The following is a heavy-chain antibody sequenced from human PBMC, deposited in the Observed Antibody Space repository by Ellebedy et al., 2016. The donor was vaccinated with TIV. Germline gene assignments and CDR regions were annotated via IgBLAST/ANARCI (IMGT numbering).Heavy chain of an antibody. CDR2: ISTTNSYI. CDR1: GASFSDST. D-gene: IGHD2-15*01. Sequence: PGGSLRLSCAVSGASFSDSTLTWVRQAPGKGLEWVASISTTNSYIFYTDSVKCRFTISRDNANSSLVLQMNSLRTEDTAVYYCVRQRVSGSFLWDVWGRGTTVTVSS. J-gene: IGHJ6*02. CDR3: VRQRVSGSFLWDV. V-gene: IGHV3-21*06.